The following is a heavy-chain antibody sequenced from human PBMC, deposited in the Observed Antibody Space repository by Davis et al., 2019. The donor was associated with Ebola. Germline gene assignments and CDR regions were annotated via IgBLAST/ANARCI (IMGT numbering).Heavy chain of an antibody. Sequence: GESLKISCEASGFTFSTYDMDWVRQGPGKGLEWVAVISYDGADKNYADSVKGRFTISRDNSKSTLYLQMNSLRGEDTAVYYCVRDTSHQLPHWLYYFYGMDVWGQGTTVTVSS. V-gene: IGHV3-30-3*01. J-gene: IGHJ6*02. CDR3: VRDTSHQLPHWLYYFYGMDV. CDR2: ISYDGADK. D-gene: IGHD2-2*01. CDR1: GFTFSTYD.